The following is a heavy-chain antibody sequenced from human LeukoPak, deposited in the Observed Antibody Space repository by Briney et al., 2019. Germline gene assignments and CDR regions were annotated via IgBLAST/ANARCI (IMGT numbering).Heavy chain of an antibody. J-gene: IGHJ6*03. Sequence: SETLSLTCTVSGGSISGYYWSWIRQPPGKGLEWIGYIFYSGSTNYNPSLKSRVTISVDTSKNQFSLKLSSVTAADTAVYYCVSLVGATHGYYYYYYYMDVWGKGTTVTVSS. D-gene: IGHD1-26*01. V-gene: IGHV4-59*12. CDR2: IFYSGST. CDR3: VSLVGATHGYYYYYYYMDV. CDR1: GGSISGYY.